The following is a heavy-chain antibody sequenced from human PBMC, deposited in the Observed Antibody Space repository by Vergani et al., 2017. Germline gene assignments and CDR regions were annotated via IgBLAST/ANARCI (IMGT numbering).Heavy chain of an antibody. CDR2: IYHSGST. Sequence: QVQLQESGPGLLKPSETLSLTCAVSGYSISSGYYWGWIRQPPGKGLEWIGSIYHSGSTYYNPSLKSRVTISVDTSKNQFSLKLSSVTAADTAVYYCARGRASGGWFDPWGQGTLVTVSS. D-gene: IGHD2-8*02. CDR3: ARGRASGGWFDP. CDR1: GYSISSGYY. J-gene: IGHJ5*02. V-gene: IGHV4-38-2*01.